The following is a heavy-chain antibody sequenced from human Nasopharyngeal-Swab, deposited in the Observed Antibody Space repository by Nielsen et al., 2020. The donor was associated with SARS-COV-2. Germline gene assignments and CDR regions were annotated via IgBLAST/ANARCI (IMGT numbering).Heavy chain of an antibody. J-gene: IGHJ3*02. CDR3: ARGVVSGSYGSLTDAFEI. D-gene: IGHD1-26*01. Sequence: SVKVSCKASGGAFRTYAISWVRQAPGQGLEWMGGIIPIFGTANYAQKFQGRVTITADSSPSTAYMELSSLRSEDTAVYYCARGVVSGSYGSLTDAFEIWGQGTMVTVSS. V-gene: IGHV1-69*06. CDR1: GGAFRTYA. CDR2: IIPIFGTA.